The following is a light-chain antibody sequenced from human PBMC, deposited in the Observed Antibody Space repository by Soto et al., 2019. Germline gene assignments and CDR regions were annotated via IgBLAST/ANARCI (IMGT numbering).Light chain of an antibody. CDR3: SSYTSSGNYV. CDR1: SSDVGGYNY. Sequence: VLTQPASRVWAPGQAVALSLPANSSDVGGYNYVSWYQHHPGKAPKLMIYDVSNRPSGVSDRFSGSKSGNTASLTISGLQAEDEADYYCSSYTSSGNYVFGTGTKVTVL. J-gene: IGLJ1*01. V-gene: IGLV2-14*03. CDR2: DVS.